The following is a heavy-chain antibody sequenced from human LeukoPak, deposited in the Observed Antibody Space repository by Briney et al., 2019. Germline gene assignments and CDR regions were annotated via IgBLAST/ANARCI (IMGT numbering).Heavy chain of an antibody. CDR3: AKDVRVGGGGMDV. D-gene: IGHD1-26*01. J-gene: IGHJ6*02. CDR2: ISDSGAKT. V-gene: IGHV3-23*01. CDR1: GFTFSTYA. Sequence: GGALRLSCAASGFTFSTYAMTWVRPAPGKGLEWVSLISDSGAKTYYADSVKGRFTISRDNSKNTLSLQMNSLRAEDTAVYYCAKDVRVGGGGMDVWGQGTPVTVSS.